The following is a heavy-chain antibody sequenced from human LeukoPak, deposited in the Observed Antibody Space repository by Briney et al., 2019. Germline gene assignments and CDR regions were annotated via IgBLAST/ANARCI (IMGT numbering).Heavy chain of an antibody. CDR3: ARDPGGTGTLDY. J-gene: IGHJ4*02. CDR1: GGSISSGSYY. CDR2: IYYSGST. V-gene: IGHV4-61*01. D-gene: IGHD1-26*01. Sequence: PSQTLSLTCTVSGGSISSGSYYWGWVRQPPGKGLEWIGYIYYSGSTNYNPSLKSRVTMSVDTSKNQFSLKLSSVTAADTAVYYCARDPGGTGTLDYWGQGTLVTVSS.